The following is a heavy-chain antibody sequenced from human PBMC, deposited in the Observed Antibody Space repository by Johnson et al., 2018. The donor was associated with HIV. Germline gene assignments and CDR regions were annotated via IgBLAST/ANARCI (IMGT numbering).Heavy chain of an antibody. CDR2: IDSRGSII. CDR1: GFTFSNYA. CDR3: ARSGDSIGSFWAGGAFDI. V-gene: IGHV3-48*04. J-gene: IGHJ3*02. Sequence: VQLVESGGGVVQPGRSLRLSCTASGFTFSNYAIHWVRQAPGKGLEWVSYIDSRGSIIYSADSVQGRFTISRDNAKNSLYLQMNSLRAEDAAVYYCARSGDSIGSFWAGGAFDIWGQGTMVTVSS. D-gene: IGHD3/OR15-3a*01.